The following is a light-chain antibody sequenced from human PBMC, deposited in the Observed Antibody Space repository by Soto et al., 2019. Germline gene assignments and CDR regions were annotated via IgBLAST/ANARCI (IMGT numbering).Light chain of an antibody. V-gene: IGKV3D-15*01. CDR3: QQYIDWPRT. J-gene: IGKJ4*01. CDR2: GAS. Sequence: EIVMAQSPATLSVSPGEGATLSCSASQSVRGNLAWYQQKPGQAPRLLIYGASTRASGIPTRFSGAGSGAEFTPTISSLQSEDSAVYFCQQYIDWPRTFGGGTRVEIK. CDR1: QSVRGN.